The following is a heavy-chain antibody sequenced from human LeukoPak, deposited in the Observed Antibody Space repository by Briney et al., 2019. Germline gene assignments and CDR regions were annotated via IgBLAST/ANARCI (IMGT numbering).Heavy chain of an antibody. V-gene: IGHV1-8*01. CDR2: MNPNSGNT. CDR1: GYTFTSYD. CDR3: ARGSLWFGESQIDY. Sequence: ASVKVSCKASGYTFTSYDINWVRQATGQGLEWMGWMNPNSGNTGYAQKFQGRVTMTRNTSISTAYMELSSLRSDDTAVYYCARGSLWFGESQIDYWGQGTLVTVSS. J-gene: IGHJ4*02. D-gene: IGHD3-10*01.